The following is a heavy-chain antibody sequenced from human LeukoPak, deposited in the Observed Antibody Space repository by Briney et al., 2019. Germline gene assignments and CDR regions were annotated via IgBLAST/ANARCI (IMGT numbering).Heavy chain of an antibody. V-gene: IGHV1-18*01. J-gene: IGHJ4*02. Sequence: ASVKVSCMASGYTFINNGINWVRQVPGQGLEWMGWLSPYNHNTKYSQRVQDRITLTTDTTTTTAYMELTSLRSDDTAVYFCARDGHAARPFDLWGQGTLVTVSS. CDR2: LSPYNHNT. CDR1: GYTFINNG. CDR3: ARDGHAARPFDL. D-gene: IGHD6-6*01.